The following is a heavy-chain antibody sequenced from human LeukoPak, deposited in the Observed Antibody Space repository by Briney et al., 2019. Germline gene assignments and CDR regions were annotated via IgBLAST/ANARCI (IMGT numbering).Heavy chain of an antibody. CDR1: GYTLTGLS. D-gene: IGHD2-2*01. V-gene: IGHV1-24*01. J-gene: IGHJ6*02. CDR2: FDPEDGET. CDR3: ATGRVVPAATPNDYYYYGMDV. Sequence: ASVKVSCKVSGYTLTGLSMHWVRQAPGKGLEWMGGFDPEDGETIYAQKFQGRVTMTEDTSTDTAYMELSSLRSEDTAVYYCATGRVVPAATPNDYYYYGMDVWGQGTTVTVSS.